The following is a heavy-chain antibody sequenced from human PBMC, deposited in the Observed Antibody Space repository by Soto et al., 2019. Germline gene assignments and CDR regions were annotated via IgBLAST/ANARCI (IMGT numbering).Heavy chain of an antibody. J-gene: IGHJ3*02. CDR2: IFNTGNT. Sequence: PSETLSLTCTVSDDSINSYSWSWIRLPPGKGLEWIGNIFNTGNTKYSPSFQSRVTMSVDTSNSQFSLNLSSVTAADTALYYCARKYYNDAFDIWGPGTMVTVS. CDR1: DDSINSYS. D-gene: IGHD3-10*01. CDR3: ARKYYNDAFDI. V-gene: IGHV4-59*01.